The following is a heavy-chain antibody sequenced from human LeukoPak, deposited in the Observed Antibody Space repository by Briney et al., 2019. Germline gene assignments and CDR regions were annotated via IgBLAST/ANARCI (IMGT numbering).Heavy chain of an antibody. CDR2: ITGSGGST. J-gene: IGHJ6*02. CDR1: GFTFSSYA. Sequence: GGSLRLSCAGSGFTFSSYAMSWVRQAPGKGLEWVSAITGSGGSTYYADSVKGRFTISRDNSKNTLYLQMNSLRSEDTAVYYCARQPTLWSGLTYYYYYGMDVWGQGTTVTVSS. V-gene: IGHV3-23*01. D-gene: IGHD3-3*01. CDR3: ARQPTLWSGLTYYYYYGMDV.